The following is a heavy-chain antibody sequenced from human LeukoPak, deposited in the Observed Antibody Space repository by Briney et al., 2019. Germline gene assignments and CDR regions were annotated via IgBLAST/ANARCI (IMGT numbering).Heavy chain of an antibody. Sequence: SETLSLTCAVYGGSFSGYYWSWIRQPPGKGLEWIGEINHSGSTNYNPSLKSRVTISVDKSKNQFSLKLSSVTAADTAVYYCARQEGSSWYGDAFDIWGQGTMVTVSS. CDR1: GGSFSGYY. J-gene: IGHJ3*02. D-gene: IGHD6-13*01. CDR3: ARQEGSSWYGDAFDI. V-gene: IGHV4-34*01. CDR2: INHSGST.